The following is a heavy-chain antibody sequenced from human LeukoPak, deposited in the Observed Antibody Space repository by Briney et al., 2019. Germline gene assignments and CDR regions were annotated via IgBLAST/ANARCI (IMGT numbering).Heavy chain of an antibody. V-gene: IGHV4-4*07. Sequence: NPSETLPLTCTVPGGSISSYYWSWIRQPAGKGLEWIGRIYTSGSTNYNPSLKSRVTMSVDTSKNQFSLKLSSVTAADTAVYYCAREWADGCSGGSCYSLGYYYYYMDVWGKGTTVTVSS. J-gene: IGHJ6*03. CDR1: GGSISSYY. CDR3: AREWADGCSGGSCYSLGYYYYYMDV. D-gene: IGHD2-15*01. CDR2: IYTSGST.